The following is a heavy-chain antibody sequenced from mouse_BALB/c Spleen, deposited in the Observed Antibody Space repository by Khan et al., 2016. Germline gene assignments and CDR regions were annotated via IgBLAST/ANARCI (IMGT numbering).Heavy chain of an antibody. Sequence: EVQLEVSGGCLVQPGGSMKLSCAASGFTFSDAWMDWVRQSPERGLAGVADIRRSAYNHAIYYAETVYGSCSISREDAESSVYQQMNKLRSENNGIYYCLYDVYYSYAKHYWGHGTAFTVSS. CDR3: LYDVYYSYAKHY. V-gene: IGHV6-6*01. J-gene: IGHJ4*01. CDR2: IRRSAYNHAI. D-gene: IGHD2-3*01. CDR1: GFTFSDAW.